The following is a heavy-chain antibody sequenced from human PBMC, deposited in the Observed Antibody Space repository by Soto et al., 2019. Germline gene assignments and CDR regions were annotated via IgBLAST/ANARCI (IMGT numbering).Heavy chain of an antibody. CDR1: GFTFSSYA. Sequence: GGSLRLSCAASGFTFSSYAMSWVRQAPGKGLEWVSAISGSGGSTYYADSVKGRFTISRDNAKKSLYLQLSSLRDVDTAVYYCARDPMSGSQKLYFDYWGQGTLVTVSS. V-gene: IGHV3-23*01. D-gene: IGHD1-26*01. CDR2: ISGSGGST. J-gene: IGHJ4*02. CDR3: ARDPMSGSQKLYFDY.